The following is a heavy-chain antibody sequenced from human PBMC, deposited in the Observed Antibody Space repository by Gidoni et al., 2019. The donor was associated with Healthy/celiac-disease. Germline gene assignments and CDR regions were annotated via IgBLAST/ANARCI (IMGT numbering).Heavy chain of an antibody. CDR3: ARAIMITFGGENWFDP. D-gene: IGHD3-16*01. V-gene: IGHV4-30-4*01. CDR2: IYYSGST. Sequence: QVQLQESGPGLVKPSQTLSLTCTVSGGSISSGDYYWSWIRQPPGKGLEWIGYIYYSGSTYYNPSLKSRVTISVDTSKNQFSLKLSSVTAADTAVYYCARAIMITFGGENWFDPWGQGTLVTVSS. CDR1: GGSISSGDYY. J-gene: IGHJ5*02.